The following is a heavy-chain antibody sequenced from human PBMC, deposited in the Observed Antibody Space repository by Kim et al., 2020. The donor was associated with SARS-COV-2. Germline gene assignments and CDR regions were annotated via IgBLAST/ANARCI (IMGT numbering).Heavy chain of an antibody. CDR3: ARILGHANRNIQVNAFDI. J-gene: IGHJ3*02. V-gene: IGHV4-31*03. CDR1: GDSLSSGGYY. Sequence: SETLSLTCTVSGDSLSSGGYYWSWIRQHPGKNLECIGYIYSSGITYYNPSLRSRVIMSVDTSKNQFSLTLSSVTAADTAVYFCARILGHANRNIQVNAFDIWGQGTMVTVSS. D-gene: IGHD5-18*01. CDR2: IYSSGIT.